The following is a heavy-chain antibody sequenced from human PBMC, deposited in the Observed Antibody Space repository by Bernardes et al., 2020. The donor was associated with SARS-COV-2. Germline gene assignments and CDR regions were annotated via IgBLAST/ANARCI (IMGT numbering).Heavy chain of an antibody. D-gene: IGHD5-18*01. V-gene: IGHV3-30*18. CDR3: VKRRAIFELWAGNFDY. CDR1: GFTFNNSG. J-gene: IGHJ4*02. Sequence: VGSLCRSCAASGFTFNNSGMHWVRQAPGKGLEWVAFISYEGSKKYYLDSLKGRFTISRDSSKNTLYLQMNSLRDDDTAVYYCVKRRAIFELWAGNFDYWGQGTLVTVSS. CDR2: ISYEGSKK.